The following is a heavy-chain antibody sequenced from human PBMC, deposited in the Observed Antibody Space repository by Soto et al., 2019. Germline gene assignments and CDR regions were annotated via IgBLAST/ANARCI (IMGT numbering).Heavy chain of an antibody. D-gene: IGHD3-10*01. CDR2: ISTNNGNT. V-gene: IGHV1-18*01. CDR3: AIQRAGAYGMDV. Sequence: ASVKVSCKASGYTFSDYGISCVRQAPGQRPEYMGWISTNNGNTKYAQNIQGRVTMTTDTSTSTGYMELRSLRPDDTAVYYCAIQRAGAYGMDVWGQGTTVTVSS. CDR1: GYTFSDYG. J-gene: IGHJ6*02.